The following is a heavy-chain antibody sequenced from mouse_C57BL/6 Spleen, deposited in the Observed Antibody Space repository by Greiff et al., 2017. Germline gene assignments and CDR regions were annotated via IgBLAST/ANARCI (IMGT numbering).Heavy chain of an antibody. V-gene: IGHV5-6*01. CDR2: ISSGGSYT. D-gene: IGHD1-1*01. CDR3: ARHYYGSSYGYFDV. CDR1: GFTFSSYG. J-gene: IGHJ1*03. Sequence: EVMLVESGGDLVKPGGSLQLSCAASGFTFSSYGMSWVRQTPDKRLEWVATISSGGSYTYYPDSVKGRFTISRDNAKNTLYLQMSSLKSEDTAMYYCARHYYGSSYGYFDVWGTGTTVTVSS.